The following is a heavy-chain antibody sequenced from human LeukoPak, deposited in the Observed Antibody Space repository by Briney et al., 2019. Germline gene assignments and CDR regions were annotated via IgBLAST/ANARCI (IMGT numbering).Heavy chain of an antibody. Sequence: GGSLRLSCAASGFTFSSYSMNWVRQAPGKGLEWVSYISSSSSTIYYADSMKGRFTISRDNAKNSLYLQMNSLRAEDTAVYYCARSTRFDGSGSYYNLYYFDYWGQGTLVTVSS. V-gene: IGHV3-48*01. D-gene: IGHD3-10*01. CDR1: GFTFSSYS. CDR2: ISSSSSTI. CDR3: ARSTRFDGSGSYYNLYYFDY. J-gene: IGHJ4*02.